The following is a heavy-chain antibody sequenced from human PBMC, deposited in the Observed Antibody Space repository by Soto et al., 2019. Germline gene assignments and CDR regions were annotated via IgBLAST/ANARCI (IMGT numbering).Heavy chain of an antibody. CDR1: GGSISSYY. J-gene: IGHJ4*02. Sequence: QVQLQESGPGLVKPSETLSLTCTVSGGSISSYYCRWIRQPPGKRLEWIGYIYYSGSTNYNPSLKSRVTISVDTSNNQFSLKLSSVTAADTAVYYCARVRWTVAGPGHFDYWGQGTLVTVSS. V-gene: IGHV4-59*01. CDR3: ARVRWTVAGPGHFDY. D-gene: IGHD6-19*01. CDR2: IYYSGST.